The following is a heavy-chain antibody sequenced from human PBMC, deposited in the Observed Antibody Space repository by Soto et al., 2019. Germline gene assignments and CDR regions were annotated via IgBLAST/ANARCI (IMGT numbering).Heavy chain of an antibody. CDR1: GYTFTTYG. Sequence: QVQLVQSGAEVKKPGASVKVSCKTSGYTFTTYGVSWVRQAPGLGLEWMGWISGNNGNTNSAPKFHGRVSMTTDTSTSTAYMELRSLRSDDTAVYYCASDARAYCSGDNCEHYFGYWGQGTLVTVSS. CDR3: ASDARAYCSGDNCEHYFGY. J-gene: IGHJ4*02. V-gene: IGHV1-18*01. D-gene: IGHD2-15*01. CDR2: ISGNNGNT.